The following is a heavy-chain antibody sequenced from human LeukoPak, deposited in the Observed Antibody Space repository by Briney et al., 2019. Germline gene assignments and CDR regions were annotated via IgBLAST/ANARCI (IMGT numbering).Heavy chain of an antibody. J-gene: IGHJ4*02. V-gene: IGHV3-64*02. Sequence: PGGSLRLSCAASGFPFSSYAMHWVRQAPGKGLEYVSGIYGSGASSYYADSVKGRFTISRDNSRNTLYLQMGSLGTEDTAVYFCARDSYNSGWSEFDYWGQGTLVTVSS. CDR3: ARDSYNSGWSEFDY. D-gene: IGHD6-19*01. CDR2: IYGSGASS. CDR1: GFPFSSYA.